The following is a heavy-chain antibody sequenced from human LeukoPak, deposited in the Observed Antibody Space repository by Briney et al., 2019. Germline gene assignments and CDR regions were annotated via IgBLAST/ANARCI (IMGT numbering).Heavy chain of an antibody. D-gene: IGHD3-3*01. CDR1: GFTFSSYW. J-gene: IGHJ3*02. CDR2: INSDGSST. V-gene: IGHV3-74*01. CDR3: ARDDFTISLGGDAFDI. Sequence: GGSLRLSCAASGFTFSSYWMHWVRQAPGKGPVWVSRINSDGSSTSYADSVKGRFTISRDNAKNTLYLQMNSLRAEDTAVYYCARDDFTISLGGDAFDIWGQGTMVTVSS.